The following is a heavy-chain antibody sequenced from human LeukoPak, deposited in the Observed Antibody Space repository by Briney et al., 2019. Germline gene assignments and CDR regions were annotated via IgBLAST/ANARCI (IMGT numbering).Heavy chain of an antibody. CDR1: GYRFTTSW. V-gene: IGHV5-51*01. CDR2: IYPCDSDT. Sequence: GGSLKISFQGSGYRFTTSWIALGRPMPGKGLAWMGIIYPCDSDTRYSPSFQGQVTISVDKSVTTAYLQWSSLKASDTAMFYCARLSSGPSYGTTYFDNWGQGTLVTVSS. D-gene: IGHD5-18*01. J-gene: IGHJ4*02. CDR3: ARLSSGPSYGTTYFDN.